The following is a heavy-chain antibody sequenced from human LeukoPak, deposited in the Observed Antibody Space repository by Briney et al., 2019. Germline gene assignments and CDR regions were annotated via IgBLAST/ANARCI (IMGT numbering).Heavy chain of an antibody. CDR3: ASIPGGFGELLWNGQVTFDY. CDR2: ISYDGSSK. V-gene: IGHV3-30*04. Sequence: GRSLRLSCAASGFTFSSYAMHWVRQAPGKGLEWVAVISYDGSSKYYADSVKGRFTISRDNSKNTLYLQMNSLRAEDTAVYYCASIPGGFGELLWNGQVTFDYWGQGTLVTVSS. D-gene: IGHD3-10*01. J-gene: IGHJ4*02. CDR1: GFTFSSYA.